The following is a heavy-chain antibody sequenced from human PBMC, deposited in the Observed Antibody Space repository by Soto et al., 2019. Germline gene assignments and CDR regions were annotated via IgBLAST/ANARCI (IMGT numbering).Heavy chain of an antibody. CDR3: ARDEMVVATGSRTWHYYYGMDV. CDR2: IIPIFGTA. D-gene: IGHD2-15*01. Sequence: QVQLVQSGAEVKKPGSSVKVSCKSSGGTFNTYAISWVRQAPGQGLEWMGGIIPIFGTANYAQKFQGRVTITADESTTTAYMEVISLRSEDTAVYYCARDEMVVATGSRTWHYYYGMDVWGQGTTVTVSS. V-gene: IGHV1-69*12. CDR1: GGTFNTYA. J-gene: IGHJ6*02.